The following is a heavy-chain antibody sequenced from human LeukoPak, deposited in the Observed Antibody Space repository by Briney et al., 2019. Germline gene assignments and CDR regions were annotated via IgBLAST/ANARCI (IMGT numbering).Heavy chain of an antibody. Sequence: GGSLRLSCAAPGFTFSSYWMSWVRQAPGKGLEWVANIKDDGGEKYYVDSVRGRFTISRDNAKNSLYLQMNSLRADDTAVYYCARTKAYAFDIWGQGTMVTVSS. V-gene: IGHV3-7*04. J-gene: IGHJ3*02. CDR1: GFTFSSYW. CDR2: IKDDGGEK. CDR3: ARTKAYAFDI.